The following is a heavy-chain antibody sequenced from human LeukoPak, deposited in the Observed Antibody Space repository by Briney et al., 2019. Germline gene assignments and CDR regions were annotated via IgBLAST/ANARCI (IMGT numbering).Heavy chain of an antibody. Sequence: GESLKISCKGSGYSFTSYWIGWVRQMPRKGLEWMGIIYPGDSDTRYSPSFQGQVTISADKSISTAYLQWSSLKASDTAMYYCARQLNYYDSSGSYFDYWGQGTLVTVSS. V-gene: IGHV5-51*01. CDR1: GYSFTSYW. CDR2: IYPGDSDT. D-gene: IGHD3-22*01. CDR3: ARQLNYYDSSGSYFDY. J-gene: IGHJ4*02.